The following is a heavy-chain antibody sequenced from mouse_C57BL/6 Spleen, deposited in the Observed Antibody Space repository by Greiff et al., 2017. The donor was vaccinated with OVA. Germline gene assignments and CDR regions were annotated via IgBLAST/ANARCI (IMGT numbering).Heavy chain of an antibody. V-gene: IGHV1-80*01. J-gene: IGHJ2*01. CDR1: GYAFSSYW. Sequence: VKLQESGAELVKPGASVKISCKASGYAFSSYWMNWVKQRPGKGLEWIGQIYPGDGDTNYNGKFKGKATLTADKSSSTAYMQLSSLTSEDSAVYFCARHYGSSYVYFDYWGQGTTLTVSS. CDR3: ARHYGSSYVYFDY. CDR2: IYPGDGDT. D-gene: IGHD1-1*01.